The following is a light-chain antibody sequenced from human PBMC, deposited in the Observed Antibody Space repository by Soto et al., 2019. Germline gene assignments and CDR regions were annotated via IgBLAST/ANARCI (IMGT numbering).Light chain of an antibody. CDR2: DAS. J-gene: IGKJ4*01. CDR1: QSVSSY. Sequence: ELVLTQSPATLSLSPGERATLSFRASQSVSSYLASYQQKPGQAPRLLIYDASNRATGIPARFSGSGSRTDFTLTISSLEPEDSAVYYCQQRSNWPSALTFGGGTKVESK. V-gene: IGKV3-11*01. CDR3: QQRSNWPSALT.